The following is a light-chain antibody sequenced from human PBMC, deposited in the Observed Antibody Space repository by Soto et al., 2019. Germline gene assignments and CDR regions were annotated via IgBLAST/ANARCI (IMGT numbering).Light chain of an antibody. CDR1: QSININ. Sequence: EVLMTQSPATLSVSPGERVTLSCRASQSININLAWYQQKPGQAPRVLIYGASSRASGIPDRFSGSGSGTDFTLTISRLEHDDFAFYYCQQYHNWPPLTVGGGTRVEIK. J-gene: IGKJ4*01. V-gene: IGKV3D-15*01. CDR3: QQYHNWPPLT. CDR2: GAS.